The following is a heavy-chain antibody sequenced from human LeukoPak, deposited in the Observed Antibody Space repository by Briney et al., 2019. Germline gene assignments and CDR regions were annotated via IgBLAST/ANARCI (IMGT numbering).Heavy chain of an antibody. CDR1: GYSISSGYY. CDR3: ARDKDDYVWGTYRW. V-gene: IGHV4-38-2*01. CDR2: IYHTGST. J-gene: IGHJ4*02. D-gene: IGHD3-16*02. Sequence: SETLSLTCAVSGYSISSGYYWGWVRPAPGKGLEWIGSIYHTGSTDYNPSLKSRLTISVDMSKNQFSLNLRSVTAAGTAVYYCARDKDDYVWGTYRWWGQGMLVTVSS.